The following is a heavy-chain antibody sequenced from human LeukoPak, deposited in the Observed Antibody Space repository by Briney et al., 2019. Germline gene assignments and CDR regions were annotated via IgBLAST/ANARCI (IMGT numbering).Heavy chain of an antibody. Sequence: SVNVSCKASGGTFSSYAISWVRQAPGQGLEWMGGIIPIFGTANYAQKFQGRVTITADESTSTAYMELSSLRSEDTAVYYCASTSRYCSSTSCYTTSVMSPPGAYYGMDVWGQGTTVTVSS. CDR3: ASTSRYCSSTSCYTTSVMSPPGAYYGMDV. J-gene: IGHJ6*02. CDR1: GGTFSSYA. CDR2: IIPIFGTA. V-gene: IGHV1-69*13. D-gene: IGHD2-2*02.